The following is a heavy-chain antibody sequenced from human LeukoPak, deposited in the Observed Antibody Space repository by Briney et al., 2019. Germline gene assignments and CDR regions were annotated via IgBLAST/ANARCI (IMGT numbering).Heavy chain of an antibody. J-gene: IGHJ4*02. Sequence: SETLSLTCTVSGGSINNGGYYWSWIRQHPGKGLEWIGYIHYSGSSYYNPSLRSRVTISVDTSKNHFSLKLSSVTAADTAVYYCARGPPPDFDYWGRGTLVTVSS. V-gene: IGHV4-31*03. CDR2: IHYSGSS. CDR3: ARGPPPDFDY. CDR1: GGSINNGGYY.